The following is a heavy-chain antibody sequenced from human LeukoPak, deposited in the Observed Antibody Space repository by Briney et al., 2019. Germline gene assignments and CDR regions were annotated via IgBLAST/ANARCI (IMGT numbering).Heavy chain of an antibody. CDR1: GFTFSNAW. Sequence: GGSLRLSCAASGFTFSNAWMSWVRQAPGKGLEWVGLIKSKTDGGTTDYAAPVKGRFTISRDDSKNTLYLQMNSLKTEDTAVYYCTTQLLWFGESLGYWGQGTLVTVSS. V-gene: IGHV3-15*01. J-gene: IGHJ4*02. D-gene: IGHD3-10*01. CDR3: TTQLLWFGESLGY. CDR2: IKSKTDGGTT.